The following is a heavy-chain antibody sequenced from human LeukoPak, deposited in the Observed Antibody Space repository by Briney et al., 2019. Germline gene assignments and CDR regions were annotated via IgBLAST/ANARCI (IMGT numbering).Heavy chain of an antibody. J-gene: IGHJ4*02. D-gene: IGHD2-15*01. CDR2: INAGNGNT. CDR1: GYTFTSYA. CDR3: ALSLCGGSCYLRYLDY. Sequence: ASVKVSCKASGYTFTSYAMHWVRQAPGQRLEWMGWINAGNGNTKYSQKFQGRVTITRDTSASTAYMELSSLRSEDTAVYYCALSLCGGSCYLRYLDYWGQGTLVTVSS. V-gene: IGHV1-3*01.